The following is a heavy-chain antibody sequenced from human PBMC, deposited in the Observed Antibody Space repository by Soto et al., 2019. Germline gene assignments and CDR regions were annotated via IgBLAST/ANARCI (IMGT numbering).Heavy chain of an antibody. CDR2: INWNGGST. CDR3: ARFGAQHYLYYMDV. CDR1: GFTFDDYG. V-gene: IGHV3-20*01. J-gene: IGHJ6*03. D-gene: IGHD2-15*01. Sequence: GGSLRLSCAASGFTFDDYGMSWVRQAPGKGLEWVSGINWNGGSTGYADSVKGRFTISRDNAKNSLYLQMNSLRAEDTALYHCARFGAQHYLYYMDVWGKGTTVTVSS.